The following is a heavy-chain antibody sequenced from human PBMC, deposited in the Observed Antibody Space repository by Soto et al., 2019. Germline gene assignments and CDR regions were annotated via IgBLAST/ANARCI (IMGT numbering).Heavy chain of an antibody. J-gene: IGHJ6*01. Sequence: SETLSLTCAVYGGSFSGNYWNCVRQHPRKGLEWIGEINHSGSTKYNQSLKRRVTLSVDTYKTQFPLGVFSVTAADTAVYYCARGLSGYYYGLDVGRQGTTGNVSS. CDR2: INHSGST. V-gene: IGHV4-34*01. CDR3: ARGLSGYYYGLDV. CDR1: GGSFSGNY.